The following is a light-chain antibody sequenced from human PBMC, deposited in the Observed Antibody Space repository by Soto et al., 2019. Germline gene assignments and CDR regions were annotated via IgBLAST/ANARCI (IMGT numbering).Light chain of an antibody. J-gene: IGLJ2*01. CDR3: QSYDSSLSEV. CDR2: GNS. Sequence: QSVLRQPPSVSGAPGQRVTISCTGSSSNIGAGYDVHWYQQLPGTAPKLLIYGNSNRPSGVPDRFSGSKSGTSASLAITGLQAEDEADYYCQSYDSSLSEVFGGGTKLTV. V-gene: IGLV1-40*01. CDR1: SSNIGAGYD.